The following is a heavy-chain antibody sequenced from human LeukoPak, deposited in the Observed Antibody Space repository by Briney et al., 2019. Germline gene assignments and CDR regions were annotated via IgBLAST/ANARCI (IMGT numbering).Heavy chain of an antibody. J-gene: IGHJ4*02. CDR2: ISSSSSTI. D-gene: IGHD2-2*02. CDR3: ASCSTSCYKEGFDY. CDR1: GFTFSSYS. V-gene: IGHV3-48*01. Sequence: GGSLRLSCAASGFTFSSYSMNWVRQAPGEGLEWVSYISSSSSTIYYADSVKGRFTISRDNAKNSLYLQMNSLRAEDTAVYYCASCSTSCYKEGFDYWGQGTLVTVSS.